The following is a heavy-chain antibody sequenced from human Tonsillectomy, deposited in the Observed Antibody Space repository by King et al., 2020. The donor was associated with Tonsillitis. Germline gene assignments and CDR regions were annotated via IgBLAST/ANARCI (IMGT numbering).Heavy chain of an antibody. D-gene: IGHD3-22*01. Sequence: QLVQSGAEVKKPGSSVKVSCKASGGTFSSYAISWVRQAPGQGLEWMGRIIPILGIANYAQKFQGRVTITADKSTSTAYMELSSLRSEDTAVYYCARVATYYYDSSGLSWSDPWGQGTLVTVSS. CDR3: ARVATYYYDSSGLSWSDP. CDR1: GGTFSSYA. J-gene: IGHJ5*02. CDR2: IIPILGIA. V-gene: IGHV1-69*04.